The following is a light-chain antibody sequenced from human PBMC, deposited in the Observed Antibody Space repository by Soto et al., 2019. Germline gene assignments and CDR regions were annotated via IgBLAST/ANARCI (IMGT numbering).Light chain of an antibody. CDR3: QQYSIYPWT. V-gene: IGKV1-5*03. Sequence: DIQMTQCPSTLSASVGDRVTVTCRASQSVRDWVAWYQQQAGRAPRLLIYKASSLQSGVPSRFSGSGFGTEFTLTISSLQPDDFASYYCQQYSIYPWTFGQGTKVDI. CDR2: KAS. J-gene: IGKJ1*01. CDR1: QSVRDW.